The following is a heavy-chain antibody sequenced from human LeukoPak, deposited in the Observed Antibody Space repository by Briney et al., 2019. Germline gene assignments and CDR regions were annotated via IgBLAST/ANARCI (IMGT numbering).Heavy chain of an antibody. CDR2: INWNSDSI. J-gene: IGHJ4*02. Sequence: QTGGSLRLSCAASGFTFSSYWMHWVRQVPGKCLEWVSGINWNSDSIGYADSVKGRFTTSRDNAKNSLYLQMNSLRAEDTAFYYCAINGGGDSGYGNFDYWGQGTLVTVSS. V-gene: IGHV3-9*01. CDR1: GFTFSSYW. CDR3: AINGGGDSGYGNFDY. D-gene: IGHD5-12*01.